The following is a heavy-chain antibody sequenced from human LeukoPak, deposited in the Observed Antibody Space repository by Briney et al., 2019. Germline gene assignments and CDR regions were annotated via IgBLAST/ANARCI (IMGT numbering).Heavy chain of an antibody. CDR2: INTDGSNT. J-gene: IGHJ4*02. D-gene: IGHD2-8*02. CDR1: GFTFSSYW. V-gene: IGHV3-74*01. CDR3: ARGLLGIDY. Sequence: PGGSLRLSCAASGFTFSSYWMHWVRQVPGKGLVWVLQINTDGSNTNYADSVKGRFTISRDNAKNTLYLQMNSLRAEDTAVYYCARGLLGIDYWGQGTLVTVSS.